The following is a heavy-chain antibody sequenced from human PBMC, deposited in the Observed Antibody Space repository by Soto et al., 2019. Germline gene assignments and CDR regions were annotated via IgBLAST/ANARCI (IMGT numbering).Heavy chain of an antibody. CDR2: IYYSGST. Sequence: SETLSLTCSVSGGSISSGDYYWNWIRQPPGKGLEWIGHIYYSGSTYYNSSLKSRVTISLDTSKNQFSLKLSSVTAADTAVYYCARGLTPINWFDPWGQGTLVTVSS. V-gene: IGHV4-30-4*01. CDR3: ARGLTPINWFDP. J-gene: IGHJ5*02. CDR1: GGSISSGDYY. D-gene: IGHD3-9*01.